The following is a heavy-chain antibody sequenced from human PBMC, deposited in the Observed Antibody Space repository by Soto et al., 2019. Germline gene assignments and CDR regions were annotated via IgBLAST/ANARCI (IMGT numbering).Heavy chain of an antibody. J-gene: IGHJ5*02. D-gene: IGHD3-22*01. Sequence: ETLSLTCTVSGGSISSYYWSWIRQPPGKGLEWIGYIYYSGSTNYNPSLKSRVTISVDTSKNQFSLKLSSVTAADTAVYYCARGGGKEYYYDSSGYYFDPWGQGTLVTVSS. CDR1: GGSISSYY. V-gene: IGHV4-59*01. CDR2: IYYSGST. CDR3: ARGGGKEYYYDSSGYYFDP.